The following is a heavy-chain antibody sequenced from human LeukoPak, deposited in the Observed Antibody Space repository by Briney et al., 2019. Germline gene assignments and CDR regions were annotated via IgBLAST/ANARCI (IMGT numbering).Heavy chain of an antibody. J-gene: IGHJ4*02. D-gene: IGHD3-10*01. CDR1: GFTFSSYS. Sequence: GGSLRLSCAASGFTFSSYSMNWVRQAPGKGLEWVSAISGSGGSTYYADSVKGRFTISRDNSKNTLYLQMNSLRAEDTAVYYCASGSGSYYNVGDYWGQGTLVTVSS. CDR2: ISGSGGST. V-gene: IGHV3-23*01. CDR3: ASGSGSYYNVGDY.